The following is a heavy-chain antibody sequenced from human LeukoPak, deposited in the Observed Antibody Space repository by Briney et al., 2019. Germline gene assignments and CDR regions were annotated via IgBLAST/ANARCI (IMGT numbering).Heavy chain of an antibody. V-gene: IGHV4-34*01. D-gene: IGHD5-18*01. Sequence: SETLSLTCAVYGGSFSGYYWSWIRQPPGKGLEWIGEINHSGSTNYNPSLKSRVTISADTSKNQFSLKLSSVTAADTAVYYCARDEPEMDTAMVKVGHNWFDPWGQGTLVTVSS. CDR2: INHSGST. CDR3: ARDEPEMDTAMVKVGHNWFDP. CDR1: GGSFSGYY. J-gene: IGHJ5*02.